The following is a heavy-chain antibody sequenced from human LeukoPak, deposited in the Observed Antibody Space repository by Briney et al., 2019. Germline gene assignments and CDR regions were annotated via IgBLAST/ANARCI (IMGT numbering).Heavy chain of an antibody. CDR2: INQGGSEA. CDR1: GFTFSSYW. V-gene: IGHV3-7*01. J-gene: IGHJ4*02. CDR3: ARLAVADLYYFDY. D-gene: IGHD6-19*01. Sequence: GGSLRLSCAASGFTFSSYWMSWVRQAPGKGLEWVAKINQGGSEAYYVDSVKGRFTISRDNAKNSLYLQMDGLRAEDTAVYYCARLAVADLYYFDYWGQGTLVTVSS.